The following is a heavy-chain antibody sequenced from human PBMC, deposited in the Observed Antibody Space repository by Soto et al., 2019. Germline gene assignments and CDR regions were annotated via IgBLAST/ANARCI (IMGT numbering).Heavy chain of an antibody. V-gene: IGHV1-8*01. J-gene: IGHJ4*02. CDR1: GYTFTTYD. D-gene: IGHD2-2*01. CDR3: ARGYCSSTSCKIHFDY. CDR2: MNPNSGNT. Sequence: QVQLVQSGAEVKKPGASVKVSCEASGYTFTTYDINWVRQAPGQGLEWMGWMNPNSGNTGYAQKFRGKVTLTRNNSISTAYMELSSLRSEDTAVYYCARGYCSSTSCKIHFDYWGQGTLVAVSS.